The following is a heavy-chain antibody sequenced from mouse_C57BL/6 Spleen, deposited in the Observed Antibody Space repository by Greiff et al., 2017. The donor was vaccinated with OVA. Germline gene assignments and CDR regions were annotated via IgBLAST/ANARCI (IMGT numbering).Heavy chain of an antibody. CDR3: ARRDYSNPYYFDY. V-gene: IGHV1-64*01. CDR2: IHPNSGST. CDR1: GYTFTSYW. J-gene: IGHJ2*01. Sequence: QVQLQQPGAELVKPGASVKLSCKASGYTFTSYWMHWVKQRPGQGLEWIGMIHPNSGSTNYNEKFKSKATLTVDKSSSKAYMQRSSMTSEDSAVYYCARRDYSNPYYFDYWGQGTTLTVSS. D-gene: IGHD2-5*01.